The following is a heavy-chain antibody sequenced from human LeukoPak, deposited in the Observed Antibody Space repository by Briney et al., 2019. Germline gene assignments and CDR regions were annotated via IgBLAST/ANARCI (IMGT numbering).Heavy chain of an antibody. CDR2: IYYSGST. V-gene: IGHV4-59*01. J-gene: IGHJ4*02. Sequence: SETLSLTCAVYGGSFSSYYWSWIRQPPGKGLEWIGYIYYSGSTNYNPSLKSRVTISVDTSKNQFSLKLSSVTAADTAVYYCARETYYYDSSGYYRAFDYWGQGTLVTVSS. D-gene: IGHD3-22*01. CDR3: ARETYYYDSSGYYRAFDY. CDR1: GGSFSSYY.